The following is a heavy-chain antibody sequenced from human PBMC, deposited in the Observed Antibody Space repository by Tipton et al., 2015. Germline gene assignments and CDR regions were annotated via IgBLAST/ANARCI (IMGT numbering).Heavy chain of an antibody. CDR1: GGSLSGYY. Sequence: TLSLTCAVYGGSLSGYYWSWIRQPPGKGLEWVGEINDAGTTNYKSSLKSRVTISVDTSKNQFSLKLTSVTAADTAVYYCARNPFGDLDLDFWGQGILVTVSS. CDR2: INDAGTT. D-gene: IGHD4-17*01. J-gene: IGHJ4*02. CDR3: ARNPFGDLDLDF. V-gene: IGHV4-34*01.